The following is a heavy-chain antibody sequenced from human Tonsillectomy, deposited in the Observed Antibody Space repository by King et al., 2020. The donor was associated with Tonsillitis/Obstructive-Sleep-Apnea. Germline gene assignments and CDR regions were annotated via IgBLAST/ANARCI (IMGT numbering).Heavy chain of an antibody. Sequence: VQLVESGGGVVQPGRSLRLSCVASGFNFSTDVVHWVRQAPGKGLEWVALISYDGSITYYGDSVKDRFTISRDNSKNTLYLQMYSLRAEDTVVYYCARYTIHWYGEFHSWGQGTLVTVSA. CDR1: GFNFSTDV. CDR2: ISYDGSIT. V-gene: IGHV3-30*14. D-gene: IGHD3-10*01. CDR3: ARYTIHWYGEFHS. J-gene: IGHJ4*02.